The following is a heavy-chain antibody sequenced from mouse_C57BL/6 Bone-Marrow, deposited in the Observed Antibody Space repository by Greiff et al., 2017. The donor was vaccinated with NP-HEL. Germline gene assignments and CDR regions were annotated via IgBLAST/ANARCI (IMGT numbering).Heavy chain of an antibody. CDR2: IYPGSGST. J-gene: IGHJ1*03. D-gene: IGHD1-1*01. CDR3: ARRKGTTVRWYFDV. V-gene: IGHV1-55*01. CDR1: GYTFTSYW. Sequence: QVQLQQSGAELVKPGASVKMSCKASGYTFTSYWITWVKQRPGQGLEWIGDIYPGSGSTNYNEKFKSKATLTVDTSSSTAYMQLSSLTSEDSAVYYCARRKGTTVRWYFDVWGTGTTVTVSS.